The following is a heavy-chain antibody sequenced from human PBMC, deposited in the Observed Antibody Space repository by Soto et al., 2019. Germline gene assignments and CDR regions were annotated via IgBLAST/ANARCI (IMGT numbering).Heavy chain of an antibody. J-gene: IGHJ6*02. CDR2: IYSGGST. D-gene: IGHD2-21*01. V-gene: IGHV3-66*01. Sequence: EVQLVESGGGLVQPGGSLRLSCAASGFTVSSNYMSWVRQAPGKGLEWVSVIYSGGSTYYADSVKGRFTISRDNSKNTLYLQMNSLRAADTAVYYCAKTIYYYYGMDVWGQGTTVTVSS. CDR1: GFTVSSNY. CDR3: AKTIYYYYGMDV.